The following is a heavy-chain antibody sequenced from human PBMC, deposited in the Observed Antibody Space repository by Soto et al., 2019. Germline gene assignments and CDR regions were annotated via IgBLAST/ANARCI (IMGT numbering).Heavy chain of an antibody. D-gene: IGHD3-16*01. CDR1: GDTFNFYS. CDR2: VNPILSMS. J-gene: IGHJ4*02. V-gene: IGHV1-69*04. CDR3: ATSYGLGHRASDF. Sequence: QVQLVQSGAAVKRPGSSVKVSCKASGDTFNFYSINWVRQAPGLGLEWMGRVNPILSMSNYAQRFQGRVTMTAAKATSTLYVALSGVRSVNATIYYCATSYGLGHRASDFWGEGALVT.